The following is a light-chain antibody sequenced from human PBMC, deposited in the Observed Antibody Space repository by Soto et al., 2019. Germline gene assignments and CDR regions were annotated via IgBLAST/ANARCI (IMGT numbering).Light chain of an antibody. V-gene: IGKV3-20*01. CDR2: GAS. Sequence: EIVLTQSPGTLSLSPGERATLSCRASQSVSSSYLAWYQQKPGQAPRLLIYGASSRATGIPDRFSGRGSGTDFSLTISRLEPEDFAVYYCQQYGSLITFGQGTRLEIK. J-gene: IGKJ5*01. CDR3: QQYGSLIT. CDR1: QSVSSSY.